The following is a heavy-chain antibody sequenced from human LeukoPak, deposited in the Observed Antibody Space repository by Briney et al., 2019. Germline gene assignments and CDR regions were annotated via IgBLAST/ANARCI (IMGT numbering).Heavy chain of an antibody. CDR1: GFTFSSYG. V-gene: IGHV3-30*18. CDR3: AKASPYYYDSSGYLSY. D-gene: IGHD3-22*01. Sequence: GRSLRLSCAASGFTFSSYGMHWVRQAPGKGLEWVAVISYDGSNKYYADSVKGRFTISRDNSKNTLYLQMNSLRAEDTAVYYCAKASPYYYDSSGYLSYWGQGTLVTVSS. J-gene: IGHJ4*02. CDR2: ISYDGSNK.